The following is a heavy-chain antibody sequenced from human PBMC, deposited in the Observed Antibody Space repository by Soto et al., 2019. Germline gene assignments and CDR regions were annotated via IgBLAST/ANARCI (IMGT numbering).Heavy chain of an antibody. Sequence: PSETLSLTCTVSGGSICGHYWTWIRQPPGKGLEWIGYIFYSGSTNYNPSLKSRVTISVDTSKNQFSLKLSSVTAADTAVYYCARVGSSGWSPDYWGPGTLVTVSS. CDR3: ARVGSSGWSPDY. D-gene: IGHD6-19*01. CDR1: GGSICGHY. CDR2: IFYSGST. V-gene: IGHV4-59*11. J-gene: IGHJ4*02.